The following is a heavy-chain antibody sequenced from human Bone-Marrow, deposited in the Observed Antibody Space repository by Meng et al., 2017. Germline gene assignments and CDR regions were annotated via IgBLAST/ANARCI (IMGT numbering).Heavy chain of an antibody. Sequence: PQLAPGLVKPSDPLSLTCAVSGGSISSSSYYWGWIRQPPGKGLEWIGSIYYSGSTYYNPSLKSRVTISVDTSKNQFSLKLSSVTAADTAVYYCARAGSGIVVVLDPWGQGTLVTVSS. CDR2: IYYSGST. V-gene: IGHV4-39*07. J-gene: IGHJ5*02. CDR3: ARAGSGIVVVLDP. CDR1: GGSISSSSYY. D-gene: IGHD2-2*01.